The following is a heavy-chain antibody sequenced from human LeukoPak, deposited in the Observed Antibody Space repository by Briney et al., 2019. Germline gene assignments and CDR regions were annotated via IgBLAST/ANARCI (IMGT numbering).Heavy chain of an antibody. CDR1: GGSISGYY. J-gene: IGHJ4*02. D-gene: IGHD1-26*01. CDR2: IYNSGST. V-gene: IGHV4-59*01. Sequence: SETLSLTCTVSGGSISGYYWSWIRQPPGKGLEWIAYIYNSGSTNHNPSLKSRVTISVDTSKNQFSLKLTSVTAADTAVYYCARDLSGSYGIDYWGQGTLVTVSS. CDR3: ARDLSGSYGIDY.